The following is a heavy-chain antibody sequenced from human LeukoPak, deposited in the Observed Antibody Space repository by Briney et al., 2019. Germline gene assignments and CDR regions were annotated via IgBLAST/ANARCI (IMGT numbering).Heavy chain of an antibody. CDR3: AREGEARGVPFDY. D-gene: IGHD3-10*01. CDR2: INAGNGNT. CDR1: GYTFTSYA. Sequence: ASVKVSCKASGYTFTSYAMHWVRQAPGQRLEWMGWINAGNGNTKYSQKFQGRVTITRDTSASTAYMELSSLRSEDTAVYYCAREGEARGVPFDYWGQGTLVTVSS. V-gene: IGHV1-3*01. J-gene: IGHJ4*02.